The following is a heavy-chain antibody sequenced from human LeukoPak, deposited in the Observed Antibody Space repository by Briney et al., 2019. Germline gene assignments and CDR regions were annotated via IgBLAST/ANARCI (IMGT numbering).Heavy chain of an antibody. J-gene: IGHJ6*02. CDR1: GGTFSSYT. Sequence: RASVKVSCKDSGGTFSSYTISWVRQGPGQGLGWMGRIIPIFGIANNAQKFQGRVTITADKSTSTAYMELSSLRSEDTAVFYCARGHQPPYYGMDVWGQGTTVTVSS. CDR2: IIPIFGIA. V-gene: IGHV1-69*02. CDR3: ARGHQPPYYGMDV.